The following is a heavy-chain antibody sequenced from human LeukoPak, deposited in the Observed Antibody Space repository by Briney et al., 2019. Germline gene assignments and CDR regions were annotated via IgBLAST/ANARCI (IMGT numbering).Heavy chain of an antibody. CDR3: ARPHYDFWSGFNWFDP. J-gene: IGHJ5*02. CDR2: IIPIFGTA. V-gene: IGHV1-69*13. Sequence: ASVKVSCKASGGTFSSYAISWVRQAPGQGLEWMGGIIPIFGTANYAQKFQGRVMITADESTSTAYMELSSLRAEDTAVYYCARPHYDFWSGFNWFDPWGQGALVTVSS. CDR1: GGTFSSYA. D-gene: IGHD3-3*01.